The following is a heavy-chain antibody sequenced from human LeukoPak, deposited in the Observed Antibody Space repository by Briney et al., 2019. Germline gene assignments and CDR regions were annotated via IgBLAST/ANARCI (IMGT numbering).Heavy chain of an antibody. CDR2: INNSGST. V-gene: IGHV4-34*01. CDR3: ARGSRGGYCSSTSCYSAPRGYYYYGMDV. D-gene: IGHD2-2*01. CDR1: GGSFSGYY. J-gene: IGHJ6*04. Sequence: SETLSLTCAVYGGSFSGYYWSWIRQPPGKGLEWIGEINNSGSTNYNPSLKSRVTISVDTSKNQFSLKLSSVTAADTAVYYCARGSRGGYCSSTSCYSAPRGYYYYGMDVWGKGTTVTVSS.